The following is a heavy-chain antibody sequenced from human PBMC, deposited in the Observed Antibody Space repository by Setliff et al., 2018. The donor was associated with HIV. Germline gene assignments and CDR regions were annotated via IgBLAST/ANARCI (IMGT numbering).Heavy chain of an antibody. V-gene: IGHV4-30-4*08. CDR1: GGSISSGDYF. CDR2: IYYSGSA. CDR3: ARDGGDPRYSGTYNY. J-gene: IGHJ4*02. Sequence: TLSLTCTVSGGSISSGDYFLSWIRQAPGKGLEWIGCIYYSGSAYYNPSLQSRVTVSVYTSKNQVSLKLNSMTAEDTAVCFCARDGGDPRYSGTYNYWGQGALVTVSS. D-gene: IGHD1-26*01.